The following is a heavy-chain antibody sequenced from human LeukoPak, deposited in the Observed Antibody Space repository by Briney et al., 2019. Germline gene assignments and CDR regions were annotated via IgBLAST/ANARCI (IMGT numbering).Heavy chain of an antibody. CDR1: GFTFSDWY. CDR3: TRDQTPYY. CDR2: ISLSGSSI. Sequence: GGSLRLSCAASGFTFSDWYMSWIRQTPGKGLEWISYISLSGSSIYYADSVKGRFTISRDNAKSSLYLQMNSLKTEDTAVYYCTRDQTPYYWGQGTLVTVSS. J-gene: IGHJ4*02. V-gene: IGHV3-11*01.